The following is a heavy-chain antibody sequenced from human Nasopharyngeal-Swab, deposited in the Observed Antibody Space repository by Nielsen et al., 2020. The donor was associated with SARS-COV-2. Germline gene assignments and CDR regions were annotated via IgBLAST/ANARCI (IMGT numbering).Heavy chain of an antibody. V-gene: IGHV1-24*01. CDR2: FDPEDGET. Sequence: ASVKVSCKVSGSTLTEISMHWVRQAHGRGLEWMGGFDPEDGETIYAQKFQGRVTMTEDTSMDTAYMELRSLRSEDTAVYYCAASQWGEYFDYWGQGTLVSVSS. CDR3: AASQWGEYFDY. J-gene: IGHJ4*02. D-gene: IGHD3-16*01. CDR1: GSTLTEIS.